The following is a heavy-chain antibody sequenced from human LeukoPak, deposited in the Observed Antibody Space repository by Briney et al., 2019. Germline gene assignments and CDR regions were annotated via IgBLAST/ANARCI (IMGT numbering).Heavy chain of an antibody. CDR3: ARAVEAAASVDY. Sequence: GGSLRLSCAASGFTFSAYAMHWVRQAPGKGLEWVAVISYDGSDKYYADSVKGRFTISRDNSKNTLYLQMNSLRAEDTALYYCARAVEAAASVDYWGQGALVTVSS. V-gene: IGHV3-30*01. J-gene: IGHJ4*02. CDR1: GFTFSAYA. CDR2: ISYDGSDK. D-gene: IGHD2-2*01.